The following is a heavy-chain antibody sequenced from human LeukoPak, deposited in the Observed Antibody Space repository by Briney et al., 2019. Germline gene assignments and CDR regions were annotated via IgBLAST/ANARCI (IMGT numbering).Heavy chain of an antibody. V-gene: IGHV3-23*01. CDR2: ISDSGGST. CDR1: GLTFSDYA. J-gene: IGHJ4*02. Sequence: GGSLRLSCVASGLTFSDYAMSWVRQAPGKGLEWVSGISDSGGSTYYADSVKGRCTISRDNSKNTVSLQMNNLRAEDTAVYFCARHDSFIPYWGQGTLVTVTS. CDR3: ARHDSFIPY. D-gene: IGHD3-16*02.